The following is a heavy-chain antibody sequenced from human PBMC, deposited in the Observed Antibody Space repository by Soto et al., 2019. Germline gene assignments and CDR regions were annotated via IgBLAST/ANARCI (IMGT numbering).Heavy chain of an antibody. D-gene: IGHD6-6*01. CDR3: ARVSSKNPFHPPVY. CDR1: GFTFSSYA. CDR2: ISSNGGST. J-gene: IGHJ4*02. V-gene: IGHV3-64*01. Sequence: QPWGSLRLSCAASGFTFSSYAMHWVRQAPGKGLEYVSAISSNGGSTYYANSVKGRFTISRDNSKNTLYLQMGSLRAEDMAVYYCARVSSKNPFHPPVYWGQGTLVTVSS.